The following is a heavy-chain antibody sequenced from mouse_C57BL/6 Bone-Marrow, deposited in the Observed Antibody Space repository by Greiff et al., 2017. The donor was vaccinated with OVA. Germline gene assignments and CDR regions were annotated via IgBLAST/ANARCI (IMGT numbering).Heavy chain of an antibody. Sequence: VQRVESGAELVRPGASVTLSCKASGYTFTDYEMHWVKQTPVHGLEWIGAIDPETGGTAYNQKFKGKAILTADKSSSTAYMKLRSLTAEDSAVYYCTRGYSNYYAMNYWGQGTSVTVSS. J-gene: IGHJ4*01. V-gene: IGHV1-15*01. CDR3: TRGYSNYYAMNY. CDR2: IDPETGGT. CDR1: GYTFTDYE. D-gene: IGHD2-5*01.